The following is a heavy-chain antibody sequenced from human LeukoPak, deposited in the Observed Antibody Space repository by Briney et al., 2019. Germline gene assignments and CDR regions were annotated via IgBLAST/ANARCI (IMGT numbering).Heavy chain of an antibody. J-gene: IGHJ5*02. V-gene: IGHV4-34*01. Sequence: PSETLSLTCAVYGGSFSGYYWSWIRQPPGKGLEWIGEINHSGSTNYNPSLKSRVTISVDTSKNQFSLKLSSVTAADTAVYYCARGYSYGFYYYGSGSYFWFDPWGQGTLVTVSS. D-gene: IGHD3-10*01. CDR3: ARGYSYGFYYYGSGSYFWFDP. CDR2: INHSGST. CDR1: GGSFSGYY.